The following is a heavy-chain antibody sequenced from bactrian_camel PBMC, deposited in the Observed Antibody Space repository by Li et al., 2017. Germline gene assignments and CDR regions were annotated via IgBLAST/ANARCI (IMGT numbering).Heavy chain of an antibody. D-gene: IGHD6*01. CDR1: GFTFSTYT. CDR2: VNSGGGYT. Sequence: VQLVESGGNLVQPGGSLRLSCAASGFTFSTYTMNWVRQAPGKGLEWVSSVNSGGGYTYYADSVKGRFTIYRDNAKNTLYLQLNSLKTEDMAMYHCAKTGDGGSWGEYDFWGQGTQVTVS. V-gene: IGHV3S31*01. J-gene: IGHJ4*01. CDR3: AKTGDGGSWGEYDF.